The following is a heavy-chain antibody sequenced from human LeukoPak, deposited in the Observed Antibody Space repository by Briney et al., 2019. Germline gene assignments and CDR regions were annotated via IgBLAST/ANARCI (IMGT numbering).Heavy chain of an antibody. Sequence: PGGSLRLSCEASGFIFSTFWMSWVRQAPGKGLEWVANIKQDGSKKYYVDSVKGRFTISRDNAKNSLYLQMNNLRGGDTAVYYCAKDKFGGGIKTGTFDYWGQGTLVTVSS. J-gene: IGHJ4*02. CDR3: AKDKFGGGIKTGTFDY. CDR1: GFIFSTFW. V-gene: IGHV3-7*01. D-gene: IGHD3-16*01. CDR2: IKQDGSKK.